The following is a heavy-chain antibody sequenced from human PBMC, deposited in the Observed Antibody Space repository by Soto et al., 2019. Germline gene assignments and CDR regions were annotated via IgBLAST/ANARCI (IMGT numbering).Heavy chain of an antibody. D-gene: IGHD3-10*01. Sequence: ASETLSLTCTVSGGSISSYYWSWIRQPPGKGLEWIGYIYYSGSTNYNPSLKSRVTISVDTSKNQFSLKLSSVTAADTAVYYCATSRRFAEFRCGQATLVTVS. V-gene: IGHV4-59*01. J-gene: IGHJ4*02. CDR3: ATSRRFAEFR. CDR2: IYYSGST. CDR1: GGSISSYY.